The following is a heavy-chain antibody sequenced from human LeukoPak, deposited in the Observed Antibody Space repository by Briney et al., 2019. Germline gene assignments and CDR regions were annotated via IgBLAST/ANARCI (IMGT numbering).Heavy chain of an antibody. CDR2: IYSGGST. V-gene: IGHV3-53*01. Sequence: PGGSLRLSCAASGFTVSSNYMSWVRQAPGKGLEWVSVIYSGGSTYYADSVKGRFTISRDNSKNTLYLQMNSLRAEDTAVYYYARAIPYYYDSSGLPRGAFDIWGKGTMVTVSS. J-gene: IGHJ3*02. D-gene: IGHD3-22*01. CDR3: ARAIPYYYDSSGLPRGAFDI. CDR1: GFTVSSNY.